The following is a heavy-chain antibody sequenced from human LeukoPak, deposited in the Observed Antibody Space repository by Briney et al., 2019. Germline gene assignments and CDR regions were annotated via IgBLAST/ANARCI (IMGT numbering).Heavy chain of an antibody. CDR3: ASLGYYYFDY. CDR1: GGSISSYY. Sequence: ETSETLSLTCTVSGGSISSYYWNWIRQPPGKGLEWIGYIYYSGSTNYNPSLKSRVTISVDTSKNQFSLKLSSVTAADTAVYYCASLGYYYFDYWGQGTLVTVPS. V-gene: IGHV4-59*01. J-gene: IGHJ4*02. CDR2: IYYSGST. D-gene: IGHD6-13*01.